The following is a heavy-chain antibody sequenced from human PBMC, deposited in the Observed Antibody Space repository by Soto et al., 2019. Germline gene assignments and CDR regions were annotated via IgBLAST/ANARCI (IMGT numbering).Heavy chain of an antibody. CDR3: ARSVVGLRFLEWLPYYFDY. J-gene: IGHJ4*02. CDR1: GFTFSSYE. D-gene: IGHD3-3*01. Sequence: SLRLSCAASGFTFSSYEMNWVRQAPGKGLEWVSYISSSGSTIYYADSVKGRFTISRDNAKNSLYLQMNSLRAEDTAVYYCARSVVGLRFLEWLPYYFDYWGQGTLVTVSS. V-gene: IGHV3-48*03. CDR2: ISSSGSTI.